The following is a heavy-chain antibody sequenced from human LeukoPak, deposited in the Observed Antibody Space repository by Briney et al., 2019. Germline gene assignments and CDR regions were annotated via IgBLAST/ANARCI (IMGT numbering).Heavy chain of an antibody. Sequence: ASVKVSCKASGYTFTGYYMHWVRQAPGQGLEWMGWNNPNSGGTNYAQKFQGRVTMTRDTSISTAYMELSRLRSDDTAVYYCARSLTPGQDSITMIVVVITPYYFDYWGQGTLVTVSS. D-gene: IGHD3-22*01. CDR1: GYTFTGYY. V-gene: IGHV1-2*02. CDR3: ARSLTPGQDSITMIVVVITPYYFDY. J-gene: IGHJ4*02. CDR2: NNPNSGGT.